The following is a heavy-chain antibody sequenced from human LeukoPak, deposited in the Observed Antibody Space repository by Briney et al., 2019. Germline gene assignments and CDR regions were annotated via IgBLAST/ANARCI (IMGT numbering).Heavy chain of an antibody. CDR1: GFTVSSNY. V-gene: IGHV3-66*01. D-gene: IGHD3-10*01. J-gene: IGHJ4*02. CDR2: IYSGGST. CDR3: ASSGWGSGREGLDY. Sequence: GGSLRLSCAASGFTVSSNYMSWVRQAPGKGLEWVSVIYSGGSTYYADSVKGRFTISRDNSKNTLYLQMNSLRAEDTAVYYCASSGWGSGREGLDYWGQGTLVTVSS.